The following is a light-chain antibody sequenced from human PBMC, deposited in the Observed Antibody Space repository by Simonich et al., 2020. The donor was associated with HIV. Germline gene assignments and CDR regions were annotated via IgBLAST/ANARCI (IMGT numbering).Light chain of an antibody. Sequence: EIVMTQSPATLSVSPGERVPLSCRASQSISSNLAWYQQKPGQAPRLLIYGASTRATGIPARFSGSGSGTEFTLTISSMQSEDFAVYYCHQYNNWPLFFGQGTKVEIK. J-gene: IGKJ2*01. CDR1: QSISSN. CDR3: HQYNNWPLF. CDR2: GAS. V-gene: IGKV3-15*01.